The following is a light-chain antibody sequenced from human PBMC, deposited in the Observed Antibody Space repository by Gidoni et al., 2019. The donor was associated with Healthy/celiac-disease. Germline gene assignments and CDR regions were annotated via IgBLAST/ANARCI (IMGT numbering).Light chain of an antibody. CDR3: QQYGSSPPYT. V-gene: IGKV3-20*01. Sequence: EIVLTQSPGTLSLSPGERATLSCRASQSVSSSYLAWYQQKPGQAPRLLIYGASSRATGIPDRFSGSGSGTDFTLTISRLEPEYFAVYYCQQYGSSPPYTFGQETKLGIK. J-gene: IGKJ2*01. CDR1: QSVSSSY. CDR2: GAS.